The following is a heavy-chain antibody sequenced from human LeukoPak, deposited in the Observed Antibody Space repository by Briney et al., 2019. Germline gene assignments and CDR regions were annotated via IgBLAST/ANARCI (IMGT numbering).Heavy chain of an antibody. D-gene: IGHD3-16*01. CDR1: GGSFSGYY. CDR2: INHSGSN. CDR3: ARIRDYAR. V-gene: IGHV4-34*01. Sequence: SETLSLTCAVYGGSFSGYYLSWVRQPPGKGLEWIGEINHSGSNNYNPSLESRVTISVDKSKNQFSLKLRTVTAADTAVYYCARIRDYARWGQGTLVTVSS. J-gene: IGHJ4*02.